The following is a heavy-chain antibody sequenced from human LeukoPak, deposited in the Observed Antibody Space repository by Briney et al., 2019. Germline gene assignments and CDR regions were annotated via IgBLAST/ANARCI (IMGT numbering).Heavy chain of an antibody. CDR3: AKDFSSASYTYYYYYMDV. CDR1: GGSISSYY. J-gene: IGHJ6*03. CDR2: IYYSGST. D-gene: IGHD6-25*01. V-gene: IGHV4-59*01. Sequence: PSETLSLTCTVSGGSISSYYWSWIRQPPGKGLEWIGYIYYSGSTNYNPSLKSRVTISVDTSKNQFSLKLSSVTAADTAIYYCAKDFSSASYTYYYYYMDVWGKGTTVTVSS.